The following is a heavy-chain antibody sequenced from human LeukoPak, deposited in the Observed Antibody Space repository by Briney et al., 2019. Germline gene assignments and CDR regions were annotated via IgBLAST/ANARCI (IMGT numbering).Heavy chain of an antibody. Sequence: PGGSLRLSCAASGFTFSSYGMHWVRQAPGKGLEWVAVISYDGSNKYHADSVKGRFTISRDNSKNTLYLQMNSLRAEDTAVYYCAKEPSSYSSSWYGMDVWGQGTTVTVSS. V-gene: IGHV3-30*18. CDR2: ISYDGSNK. CDR3: AKEPSSYSSSWYGMDV. CDR1: GFTFSSYG. J-gene: IGHJ6*02. D-gene: IGHD6-13*01.